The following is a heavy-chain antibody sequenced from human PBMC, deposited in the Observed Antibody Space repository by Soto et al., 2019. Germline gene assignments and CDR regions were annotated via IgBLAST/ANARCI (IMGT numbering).Heavy chain of an antibody. Sequence: GGSLRLSCAASGFTFSKYSVNWVRQAPGKGLEWVSSISSRSTYIFYADSVKGRFTISRDNAKNSLYLQMNSLRAEDTGVYYCARPRLPAAGDYYYYYGMDVRGQGPTVTVSS. J-gene: IGHJ6*02. CDR3: ARPRLPAAGDYYYYYGMDV. CDR2: ISSRSTYI. D-gene: IGHD6-13*01. V-gene: IGHV3-21*01. CDR1: GFTFSKYS.